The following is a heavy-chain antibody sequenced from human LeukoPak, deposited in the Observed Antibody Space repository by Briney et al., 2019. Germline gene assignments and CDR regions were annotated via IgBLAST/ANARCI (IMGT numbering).Heavy chain of an antibody. Sequence: GGSLRLSCAASGFTFSSYAMHWVRQAPGKGLEWVAVISYDGSNKYYADSVKGRFTISRDNSKNTLYLQMNSLRAEDTAVYYCARGAGYCSSTSCYAEYNWFDPWGQGTLVTVSS. CDR3: ARGAGYCSSTSCYAEYNWFDP. J-gene: IGHJ5*02. V-gene: IGHV3-30-3*01. CDR2: ISYDGSNK. CDR1: GFTFSSYA. D-gene: IGHD2-2*01.